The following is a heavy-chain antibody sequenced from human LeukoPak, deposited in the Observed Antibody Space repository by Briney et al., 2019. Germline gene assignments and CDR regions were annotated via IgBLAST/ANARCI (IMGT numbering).Heavy chain of an antibody. Sequence: GASVKVSCKASGYTFTSYGISWVRQAPGQGLEWMGWISAYNGNTNYAQKLQGRVTMTTDTSTSTAYMELRSLRSDDTAVYYCARGSGARIAAAGTGWAVDYYYGMDVWGQGTTVTVSS. V-gene: IGHV1-18*01. D-gene: IGHD6-13*01. CDR3: ARGSGARIAAAGTGWAVDYYYGMDV. J-gene: IGHJ6*02. CDR2: ISAYNGNT. CDR1: GYTFTSYG.